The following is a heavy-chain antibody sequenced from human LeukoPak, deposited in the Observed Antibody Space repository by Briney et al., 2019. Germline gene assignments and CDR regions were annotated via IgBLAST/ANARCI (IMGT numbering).Heavy chain of an antibody. CDR3: AKVGFSEMEWLLYSDH. J-gene: IGHJ1*01. V-gene: IGHV3-48*03. CDR1: GFTFSSYE. CDR2: ISSSGSTI. Sequence: WGSLTLSCAASGFTFSSYEMNWVRQAPGKGLEWVSYISSSGSTIYYADSVKGRFTISRDNAKNTLYLQMNSLRAEDTAVYYCAKVGFSEMEWLLYSDHWGESSVDTVSS. D-gene: IGHD3-3*01.